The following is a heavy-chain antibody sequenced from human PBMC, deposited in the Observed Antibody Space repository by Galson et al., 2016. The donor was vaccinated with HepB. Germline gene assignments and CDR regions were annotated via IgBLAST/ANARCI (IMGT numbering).Heavy chain of an antibody. CDR3: AKDRNTVVTYGMDV. V-gene: IGHV3-23*01. D-gene: IGHD4-23*01. CDR2: ISGSGGST. J-gene: IGHJ6*02. CDR1: GFTFSSYD. Sequence: SLRLSCAASGFTFSSYDMSWVRQAPGKGLEWVSAISGSGGSTYYADSVKGRFTISRDNSKNTLYLQINSLRAEDTAVYYCAKDRNTVVTYGMDVWGQGTTVTVSS.